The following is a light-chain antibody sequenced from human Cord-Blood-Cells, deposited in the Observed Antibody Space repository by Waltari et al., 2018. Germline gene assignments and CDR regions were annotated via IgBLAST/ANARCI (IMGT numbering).Light chain of an antibody. CDR1: QSISSW. CDR2: DAS. J-gene: IGKJ1*01. Sequence: DIQMTQYPSTMPASVGDRVTIPCRASQSISSWLAWYQQKPGKAPKLLIYDASSLESGVPSRFSGSGSGTEFTLTISSLQPDDFATYYCQQYNSYWTFCQGTKVEIK. CDR3: QQYNSYWT. V-gene: IGKV1-5*01.